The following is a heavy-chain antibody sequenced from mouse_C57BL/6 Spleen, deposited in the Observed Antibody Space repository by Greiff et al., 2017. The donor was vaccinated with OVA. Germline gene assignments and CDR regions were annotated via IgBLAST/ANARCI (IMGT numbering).Heavy chain of an antibody. D-gene: IGHD2-4*01. CDR3: ARDEGYYDYDRGGFAY. Sequence: EVHLVESEGGLVQPGSSMKLSCTASGFTFSDYYMAWVRQVPEKGLEWVANINYDGSSTYYLDTLKSRFIISRDNAKNIIYLQMSSLKSEDTATYCCARDEGYYDYDRGGFAYWGQGTLVTVSA. CDR1: GFTFSDYY. J-gene: IGHJ3*01. CDR2: INYDGSST. V-gene: IGHV5-16*01.